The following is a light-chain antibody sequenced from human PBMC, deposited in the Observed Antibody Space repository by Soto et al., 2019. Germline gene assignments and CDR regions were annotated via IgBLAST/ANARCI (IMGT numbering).Light chain of an antibody. Sequence: EIVLTQSPGTLSLSPGEGATLSCRASQSISSNFLAWYQQKRGQAPRLLIHGASNRATGIPPRFSGSGSGTDFTLTISSLEPEDSAVYYCQQRHMWPITFGQGTRLEIK. CDR3: QQRHMWPIT. CDR1: QSISSNF. CDR2: GAS. V-gene: IGKV3D-20*02. J-gene: IGKJ5*01.